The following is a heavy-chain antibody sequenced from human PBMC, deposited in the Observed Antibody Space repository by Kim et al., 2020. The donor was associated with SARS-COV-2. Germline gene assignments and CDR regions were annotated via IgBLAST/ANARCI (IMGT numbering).Heavy chain of an antibody. CDR3: TQLTTFDI. Sequence: GGSLRLSCEVSQFSFSSYAMTWVRQAPGKGLEWVSSISDNGGGTYYAASVKGRFTISRDNSKNTLYLQMNSLGADDTAEYYCTQLTTFDIWGQGTMVTVSS. J-gene: IGHJ3*02. D-gene: IGHD4-4*01. CDR1: QFSFSSYA. V-gene: IGHV3-23*01. CDR2: ISDNGGGT.